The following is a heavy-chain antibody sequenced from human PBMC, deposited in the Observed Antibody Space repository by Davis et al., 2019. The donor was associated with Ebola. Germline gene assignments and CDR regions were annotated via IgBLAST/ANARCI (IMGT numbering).Heavy chain of an antibody. CDR2: IYYSGST. D-gene: IGHD3-10*01. Sequence: MPSETLSLTCTVSGGSISSYYWSWIRQPPGKGLEWIGYIYYSGSTNYNPSLKSRVTISVDTSKNQFPLKLSSVTAADTAVYYCARDSGRGWFDPWGQGTLVTVSS. CDR3: ARDSGRGWFDP. V-gene: IGHV4-59*01. J-gene: IGHJ5*02. CDR1: GGSISSYY.